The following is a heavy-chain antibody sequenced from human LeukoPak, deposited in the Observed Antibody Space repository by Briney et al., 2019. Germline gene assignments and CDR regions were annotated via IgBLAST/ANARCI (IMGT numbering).Heavy chain of an antibody. Sequence: GGSLRLSCAASGFTFSSYWMSWVRQAPGKELEWVANIKQDGSEKYYVDSVKGRFTISRDNAKNSLYLQMNSLRAEDTAVYYCAKDRKVFYDSSGSDYWGQGTLVTVSS. CDR3: AKDRKVFYDSSGSDY. J-gene: IGHJ4*02. CDR2: IKQDGSEK. CDR1: GFTFSSYW. D-gene: IGHD3-22*01. V-gene: IGHV3-7*01.